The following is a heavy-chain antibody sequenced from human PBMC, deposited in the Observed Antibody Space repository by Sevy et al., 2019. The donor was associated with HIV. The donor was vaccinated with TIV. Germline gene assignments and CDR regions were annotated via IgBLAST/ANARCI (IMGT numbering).Heavy chain of an antibody. CDR1: GFTFSSYG. V-gene: IGHV3-30*18. J-gene: IGHJ3*02. D-gene: IGHD3-3*01. CDR3: AKVAESWSVGRALDI. Sequence: GGSLRLSCAASGFTFSSYGMHWVRQAPGKGLEWVALISYDGSNQYYADSVKGRFTISRDNAQNTLYLQMNSLRAEDTAGYYCAKVAESWSVGRALDIWGQGTMVTVSS. CDR2: ISYDGSNQ.